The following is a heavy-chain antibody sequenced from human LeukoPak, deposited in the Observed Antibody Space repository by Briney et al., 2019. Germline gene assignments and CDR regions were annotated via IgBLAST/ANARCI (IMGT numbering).Heavy chain of an antibody. Sequence: SVKVSCKTSGGTFSSSAITWVRQAPGQGLEWMGRIIPVLNITTYAQKFQGRVTITADTSTSTVYMELSSLRSEETAVYYCAKDQGLTAPPPYGLDIWGQGTTVIVTS. V-gene: IGHV1-69*04. D-gene: IGHD5-18*01. CDR3: AKDQGLTAPPPYGLDI. CDR2: IIPVLNIT. CDR1: GGTFSSSA. J-gene: IGHJ6*02.